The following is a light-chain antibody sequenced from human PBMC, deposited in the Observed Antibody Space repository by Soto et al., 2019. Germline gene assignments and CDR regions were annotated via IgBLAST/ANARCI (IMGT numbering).Light chain of an antibody. CDR1: QSVSTY. CDR3: QQYDSYSCT. Sequence: IKMTQSPSSLSASVGDRVTITCRASQSVSTYLQWYQQKSGHAPKLLVYAASSLHRGVPSRFSGSGSGTEFTLTINSLQPDDFATYSCQQYDSYSCTFGQGTKVDIK. V-gene: IGKV1-5*01. CDR2: AAS. J-gene: IGKJ1*01.